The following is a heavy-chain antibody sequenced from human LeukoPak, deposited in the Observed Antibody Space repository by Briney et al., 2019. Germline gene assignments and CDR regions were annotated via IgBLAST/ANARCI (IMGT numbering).Heavy chain of an antibody. D-gene: IGHD3-10*01. V-gene: IGHV1-69*06. CDR1: GGTFSSYA. CDR2: IIPIFGTA. CDR3: ARVAQHGTAGVRGVMPYDY. J-gene: IGHJ4*02. Sequence: ASVKVSCKASGGTFSSYAISWVRQPPAQGLEWMGRIIPIFGTANYAQKFQGRVTITADKSTSTAYMELSSLRSEDTAVYYCARVAQHGTAGVRGVMPYDYWGQGTLVTVSS.